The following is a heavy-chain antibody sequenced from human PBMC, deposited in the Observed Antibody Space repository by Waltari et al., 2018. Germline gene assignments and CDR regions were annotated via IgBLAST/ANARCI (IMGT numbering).Heavy chain of an antibody. Sequence: EVQVVESGGGLVQPGGSLRISCADSGFTFSAYWMHWVRQVPGKGLLGISRINPDGSETNYADSVKGRFTISRDNAKNTVFLEMSSLKAEDTAIYYCAKDGNRGSRSLDPWGQGTLVTVSS. CDR3: AKDGNRGSRSLDP. V-gene: IGHV3-74*01. J-gene: IGHJ5*02. CDR2: INPDGSET. D-gene: IGHD1-26*01. CDR1: GFTFSAYW.